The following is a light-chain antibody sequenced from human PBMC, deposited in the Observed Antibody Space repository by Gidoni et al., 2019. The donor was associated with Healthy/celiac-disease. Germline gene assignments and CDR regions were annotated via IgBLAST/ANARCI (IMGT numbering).Light chain of an antibody. J-gene: IGKJ4*01. CDR3: MQALQTPLT. CDR1: QSLLHSNGYNS. CDR2: LGS. V-gene: IGKV2-28*01. Sequence: DIVMTQSPLSLPVTPGEPASISCRSSQSLLHSNGYNSLAWYLQKPGQSPQLLVYLGSNRASGVPCRFSGKGSRNEFKMKISRVEGEDGGGYYCMQALQTPLTFGGGTKVEIK.